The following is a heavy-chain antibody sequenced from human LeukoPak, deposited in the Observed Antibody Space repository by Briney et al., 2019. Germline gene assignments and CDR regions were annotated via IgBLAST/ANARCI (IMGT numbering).Heavy chain of an antibody. J-gene: IGHJ3*02. Sequence: SVKVSCKASGGTFSSYAISWVRQAPGQGLEWMGGIIPIFGTANYAQKFQGRVTITADESTSTAYMELSSLRSEDKAVYYCASSVGYSYVDAFDIWGQGTMVTVSS. CDR2: IIPIFGTA. CDR3: ASSVGYSYVDAFDI. CDR1: GGTFSSYA. D-gene: IGHD5-18*01. V-gene: IGHV1-69*01.